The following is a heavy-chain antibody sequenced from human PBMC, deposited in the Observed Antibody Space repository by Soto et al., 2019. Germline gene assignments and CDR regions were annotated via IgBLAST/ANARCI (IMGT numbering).Heavy chain of an antibody. CDR2: ISGSGGST. Sequence: GGSLRLSCAASGFTFSSYAMSWVRQAPGKGLEWVSAISGSGGSTYYADSVKGRFTISRDNSKNTLYLQMNSLRAEDTAVYYCAKEFLKKSIAAAGMTAYWGQGTLVTVSS. CDR3: AKEFLKKSIAAAGMTAY. V-gene: IGHV3-23*01. D-gene: IGHD6-13*01. CDR1: GFTFSSYA. J-gene: IGHJ4*02.